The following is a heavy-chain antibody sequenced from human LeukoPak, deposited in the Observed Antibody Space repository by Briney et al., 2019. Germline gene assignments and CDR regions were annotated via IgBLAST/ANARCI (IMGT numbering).Heavy chain of an antibody. D-gene: IGHD1-26*01. J-gene: IGHJ6*02. CDR1: GFTVSSNY. CDR2: ISSSSSYI. Sequence: GGSLRLSCAASGFTVSSNYMSWVRQAPGKGLEWVSSISSSSSYIYYADSVKGRFTISRDNAKNSLYLQMNSLRAEDTAVYYCARDVEPRGSFPTYYYYYGMDVWGQGTTVTVSS. V-gene: IGHV3-21*01. CDR3: ARDVEPRGSFPTYYYYYGMDV.